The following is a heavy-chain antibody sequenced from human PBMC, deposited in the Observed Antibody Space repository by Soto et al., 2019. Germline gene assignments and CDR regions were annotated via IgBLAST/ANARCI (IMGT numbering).Heavy chain of an antibody. J-gene: IGHJ4*02. CDR1: GVTFSSYS. Sequence: GGALGLSGTASGVTFSSYSMNWVRQAPGKGLEWVSSISSSSSYIYYADSVKGRFTISRDNAKNSLYLQMNSLRAEDTAVYYCARWGTIRSVWGQGTLVTVSS. CDR2: ISSSSSYI. D-gene: IGHD1-1*01. V-gene: IGHV3-21*01. CDR3: ARWGTIRSV.